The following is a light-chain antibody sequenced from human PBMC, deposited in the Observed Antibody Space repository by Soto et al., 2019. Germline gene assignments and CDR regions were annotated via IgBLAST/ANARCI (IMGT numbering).Light chain of an antibody. CDR1: QSLLHKNGNNY. V-gene: IGKV2-28*01. Sequence: DVVVTQSPLSLPVTPGEAASISCRSSQSLLHKNGNNYFNWYLQKPGQSPQLLIYMGSNRASGVPDRFSGSGSGTDFTLKISRVEAEDVGFYYCMQGLQTAWTFGQGTKVDIK. J-gene: IGKJ1*01. CDR3: MQGLQTAWT. CDR2: MGS.